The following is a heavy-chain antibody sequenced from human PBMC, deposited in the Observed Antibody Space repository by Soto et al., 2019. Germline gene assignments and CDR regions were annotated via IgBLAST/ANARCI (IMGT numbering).Heavy chain of an antibody. J-gene: IGHJ1*01. D-gene: IGHD2-2*02. CDR2: ISAYNGNT. V-gene: IGHV1-18*01. CDR3: AKVLCWSTYYTVLDH. CDR1: GYTFTSYG. Sequence: ASVKVSCKASGYTFTSYGISWVRQAPGQGLEWMGWISAYNGNTNYAQKLQGRVTMTTDTSTSTAYLELRSLRSDDTAVYYCAKVLCWSTYYTVLDHWGQGTLVTVSS.